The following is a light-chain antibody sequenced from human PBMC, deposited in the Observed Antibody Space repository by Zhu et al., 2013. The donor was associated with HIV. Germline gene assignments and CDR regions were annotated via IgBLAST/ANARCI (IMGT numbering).Light chain of an antibody. V-gene: IGKV3-20*01. J-gene: IGKJ1*01. CDR3: QQYGSSPQT. CDR2: GGS. Sequence: EIVMTQSPATLSVSPGERATLSCRASQSVSSNLAWYQQKPGQAPRLVFYGGSSRATGIPDRFSASVSGRDFTLTISRLEPEDFAVYYCQQYGSSPQTFGQGTKVEIK. CDR1: QSVSSN.